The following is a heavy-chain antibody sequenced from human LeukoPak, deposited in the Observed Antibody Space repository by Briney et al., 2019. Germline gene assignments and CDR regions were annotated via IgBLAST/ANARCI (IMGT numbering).Heavy chain of an antibody. V-gene: IGHV1-2*02. CDR1: GYSFTVYY. CDR2: INPSSGGT. Sequence: GASVKVSCKASGYSFTVYYMHWVRQAPGQGLEWMGWINPSSGGTNYPQKFHGRVTMTRDTSISTAYMELSRLRSEDTAVYYCATGIAARPEYAFDIWGQGTMVTVSS. D-gene: IGHD6-6*01. J-gene: IGHJ3*02. CDR3: ATGIAARPEYAFDI.